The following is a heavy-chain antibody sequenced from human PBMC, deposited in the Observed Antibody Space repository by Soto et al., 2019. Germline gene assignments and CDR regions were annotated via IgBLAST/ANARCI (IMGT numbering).Heavy chain of an antibody. D-gene: IGHD3-22*01. CDR2: INPDGSEK. J-gene: IGHJ5*02. V-gene: IGHV3-7*05. CDR1: GFTFSNSW. CDR3: ARKDYYYDTSDAGWFDH. Sequence: EVQLVESGGDLVHPGGSLRLSCAASGFTFSNSWMTWVRQGPAKGLEWVATINPDGSEKYYMDSVKGRFTVSRDNARNSLFLQMNSLRADAPAVYFCARKDYYYDTSDAGWFDHWGQGTLVTVPS.